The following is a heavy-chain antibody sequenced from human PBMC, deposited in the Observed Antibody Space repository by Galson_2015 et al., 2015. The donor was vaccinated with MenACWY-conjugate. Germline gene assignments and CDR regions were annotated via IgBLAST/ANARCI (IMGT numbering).Heavy chain of an antibody. V-gene: IGHV4-34*01. J-gene: IGHJ6*02. CDR3: ARLVTRGITIFGAHPRASYGLDV. D-gene: IGHD3-3*01. CDR2: INHVGDT. Sequence: LSLTCGVHDGSLTGASWSWIRQPPGKGLEWIGEINHVGDTDYNPPLRGRVTISLDTSKNQFSLRLSSVTAADTAVYYCARLVTRGITIFGAHPRASYGLDVWGQGTTVNVSS. CDR1: DGSLTGAS.